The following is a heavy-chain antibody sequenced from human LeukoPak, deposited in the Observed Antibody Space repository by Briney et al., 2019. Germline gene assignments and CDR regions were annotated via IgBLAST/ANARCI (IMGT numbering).Heavy chain of an antibody. CDR2: IIPIFGTA. Sequence: SSVKVSCKASGGTFSSYAISWVRQAPGQGLEWMRGIIPIFGTANYAQKFQGRVTITTDESTSTAYMELSSLRSEDTAVYYCARGGRENQGAFDIWGQGTMVTVSS. CDR3: ARGGRENQGAFDI. CDR1: GGTFSSYA. D-gene: IGHD1-14*01. V-gene: IGHV1-69*05. J-gene: IGHJ3*02.